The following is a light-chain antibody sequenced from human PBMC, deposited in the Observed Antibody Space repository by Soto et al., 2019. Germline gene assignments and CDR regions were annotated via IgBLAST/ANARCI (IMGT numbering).Light chain of an antibody. CDR2: DVN. CDR1: SSDVGGYNY. J-gene: IGLJ2*01. V-gene: IGLV2-11*01. CDR3: FSYAGSFVV. Sequence: QSALTQPRSVSGSPGQSVTISCTGTSSDVGGYNYVSWYLHHPGKAPKVMIYDVNKRPSGVPDRFSGSKSDNTASLTISGLQAEDEADYYCFSYAGSFVVFGGGTKLTVL.